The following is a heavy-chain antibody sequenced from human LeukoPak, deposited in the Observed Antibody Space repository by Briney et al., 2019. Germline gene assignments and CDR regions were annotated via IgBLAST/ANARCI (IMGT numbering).Heavy chain of an antibody. Sequence: GESLKISCKGSGYSFTSYWIGWVRQMPGKGLEWMGIIYLGDSDTRYSPSFQGQVTISADKSISTAYLQWSSLKASDTAMYYCARLAPGYSGYDCFDYWGQGTLVTVSS. CDR1: GYSFTSYW. CDR3: ARLAPGYSGYDCFDY. J-gene: IGHJ4*02. V-gene: IGHV5-51*01. CDR2: IYLGDSDT. D-gene: IGHD5-12*01.